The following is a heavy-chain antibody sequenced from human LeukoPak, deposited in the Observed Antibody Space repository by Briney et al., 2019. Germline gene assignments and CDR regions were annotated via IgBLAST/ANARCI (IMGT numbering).Heavy chain of an antibody. CDR2: IYYSGST. D-gene: IGHD2-15*01. Sequence: KSSETLSLTCTVSGGSISSSSYYWGWIRQPPGKGLEWIGSIYYSGSTYYNPSLKSRVTILVDTSKNQFSLKLSSVTAADTAVYYCATTCSGGSCFDYWGQGTLVTVSS. J-gene: IGHJ4*02. CDR3: ATTCSGGSCFDY. V-gene: IGHV4-39*07. CDR1: GGSISSSSYY.